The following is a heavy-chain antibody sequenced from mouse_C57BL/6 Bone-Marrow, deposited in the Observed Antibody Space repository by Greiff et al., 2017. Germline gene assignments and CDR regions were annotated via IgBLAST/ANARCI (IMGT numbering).Heavy chain of an antibody. CDR1: GFSLTSYG. Sequence: VQLQESGPGLVQPSQSLSITCTASGFSLTSYGVHWVRQSPGKGLEWLGVIWSGGSTDYNAAFISRLSISKDNSKSQDFFKMNSLQADDTAIYYCARNVAYWGQGTLVTVSA. CDR2: IWSGGST. CDR3: ARNVAY. V-gene: IGHV2-2*01. J-gene: IGHJ3*01.